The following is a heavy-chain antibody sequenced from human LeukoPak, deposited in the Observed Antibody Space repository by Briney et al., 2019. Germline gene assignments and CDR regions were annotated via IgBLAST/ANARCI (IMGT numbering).Heavy chain of an antibody. V-gene: IGHV3-23*01. Sequence: GGSRRLSCAASGFTFSDFHMSWIRQAPGKGLEWVAGISDSGGRTNYADSVKGRFTISRDNPKNTLYLQMNSLRAEDTAVYFCAKRGVVIRVILVGFHKEAYYFDSWGQGALVTVSS. CDR1: GFTFSDFH. CDR2: ISDSGGRT. CDR3: AKRGVVIRVILVGFHKEAYYFDS. J-gene: IGHJ4*02. D-gene: IGHD2-21*01.